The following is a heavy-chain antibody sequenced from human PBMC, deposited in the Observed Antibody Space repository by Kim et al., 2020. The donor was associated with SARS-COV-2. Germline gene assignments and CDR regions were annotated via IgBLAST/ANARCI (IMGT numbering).Heavy chain of an antibody. V-gene: IGHV4-39*01. CDR2: IYYSGST. D-gene: IGHD2-15*01. CDR1: GGSISSSSYY. CDR3: ATSPRRPSYCSGGSCYLPHTD. Sequence: SETLSLTCTVSGGSISSSSYYWGWIRQPPGKGLEWIGSIYYSGSTYYNPSLKSRVTISVDTSKNQFSLKLSSVTAADTAVYYCATSPRRPSYCSGGSCYLPHTDWGQGTLVTVSS. J-gene: IGHJ4*02.